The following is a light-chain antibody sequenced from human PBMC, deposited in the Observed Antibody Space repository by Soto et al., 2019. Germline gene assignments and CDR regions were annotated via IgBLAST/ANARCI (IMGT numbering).Light chain of an antibody. CDR3: QQYDSWPPYT. J-gene: IGKJ2*01. Sequence: EIVMTQSPAILSVSPGERATLSCRDSQSISINLAWYQQKLGQAPRLLIYGASTRATDIPARFSGSGSETEFTLTISSLQSEDFAIYYCQQYDSWPPYTFGQGTKVEIK. CDR2: GAS. CDR1: QSISIN. V-gene: IGKV3-15*01.